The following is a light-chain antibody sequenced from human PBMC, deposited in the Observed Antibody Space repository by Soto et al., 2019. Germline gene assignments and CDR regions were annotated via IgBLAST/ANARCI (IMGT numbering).Light chain of an antibody. CDR3: HQYASSPFT. CDR2: GAS. Sequence: EIVLTQSPGTLSLSPGERATLSCRASRSVTSNYLGWYQQKPGQAPRLLIYGASSRATGNPDRFSGSGSGTDFTLTVSRLEPEDFALYYCHQYASSPFTFGHGTKLEI. J-gene: IGKJ2*01. CDR1: RSVTSNY. V-gene: IGKV3-20*01.